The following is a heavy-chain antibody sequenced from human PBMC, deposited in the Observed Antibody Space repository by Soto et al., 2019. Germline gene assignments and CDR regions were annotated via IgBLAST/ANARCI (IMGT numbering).Heavy chain of an antibody. CDR3: ARDLGEIYCSGGSCPLQYYYCGMDV. D-gene: IGHD2-15*01. Sequence: QPGGSLRLSCAASGFTFSSYAMHWVRQAPGKGLEWVAVISYDGSNKYYADSVKGRFTISRDNSKNTLYLQMNSLRAEDTAVYYCARDLGEIYCSGGSCPLQYYYCGMDVWGQGTTVTVSS. CDR1: GFTFSSYA. V-gene: IGHV3-30-3*01. CDR2: ISYDGSNK. J-gene: IGHJ6*02.